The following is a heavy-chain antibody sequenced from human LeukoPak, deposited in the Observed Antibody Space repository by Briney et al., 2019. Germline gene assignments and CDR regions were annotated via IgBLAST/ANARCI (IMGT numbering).Heavy chain of an antibody. Sequence: SETLSLTCTVSGGSISSSTYYWGWIRQPPGKGLEWIGSVYYSGTTYYNPSLKSRVTISVDTSKNQFSLKLSSVTAADTAVYYCARDKAVAGTNNFDYWGQGTLVAVSS. CDR3: ARDKAVAGTNNFDY. V-gene: IGHV4-39*07. CDR2: VYYSGTT. D-gene: IGHD6-19*01. J-gene: IGHJ4*02. CDR1: GGSISSSTYY.